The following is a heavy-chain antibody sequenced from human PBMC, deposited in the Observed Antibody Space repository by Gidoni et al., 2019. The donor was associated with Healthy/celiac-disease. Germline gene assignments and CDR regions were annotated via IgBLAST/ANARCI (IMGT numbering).Heavy chain of an antibody. V-gene: IGHV5-10-1*03. D-gene: IGHD1-1*01. J-gene: IGHJ4*02. CDR2: IDPSDAYT. Sequence: EVPLVQSGAEVKKPGASLRISCKGSGYSFTSYWISWVRQMPGKGLEWMGRIDPSDAYTNYSPSFQGHVTISADKSISTAYLQWSSLKASDTAMYYCARHNIQLGCFDYWGQGTLVTVSS. CDR3: ARHNIQLGCFDY. CDR1: GYSFTSYW.